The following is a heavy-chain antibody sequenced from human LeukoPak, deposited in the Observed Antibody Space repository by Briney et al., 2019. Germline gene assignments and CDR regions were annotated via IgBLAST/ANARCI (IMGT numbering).Heavy chain of an antibody. CDR1: GGSISSGDYY. J-gene: IGHJ5*02. V-gene: IGHV4-30-4*01. CDR3: ARDRRVAGPGWFDP. Sequence: KPSETLSLTCTVSGGSISSGDYYWSWIRQPPGKGLEWIGYIYYSGSTYYNPSLKSRVTISVDTSKNQFSLKLSSVTAADTAVYYCARDRRVAGPGWFDPWGQGTLVTVSS. CDR2: IYYSGST. D-gene: IGHD2-15*01.